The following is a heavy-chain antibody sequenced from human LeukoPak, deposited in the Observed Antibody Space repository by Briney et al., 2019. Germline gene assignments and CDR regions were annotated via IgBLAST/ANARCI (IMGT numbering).Heavy chain of an antibody. CDR1: GFTFSTYN. V-gene: IGHV3-21*01. J-gene: IGHJ4*02. Sequence: PGGSLRLSCTVSGFTFSTYNMNWVRQAPGKGLEWVSSITSSSRYIYYADSVRGRFTISRDNAKNSLYLQMNSLRAEDTAVYYCARGLGYWGQGTLVTVSS. CDR2: ITSSSRYI. CDR3: ARGLGY.